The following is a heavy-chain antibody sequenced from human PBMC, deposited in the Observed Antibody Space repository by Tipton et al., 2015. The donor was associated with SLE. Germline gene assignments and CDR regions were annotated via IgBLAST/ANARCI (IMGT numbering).Heavy chain of an antibody. V-gene: IGHV4-4*07. CDR3: ARGSDGEYVRYFDV. J-gene: IGHJ2*01. D-gene: IGHD4-17*01. CDR2: IYSSGDR. CDR1: GGYISFDY. Sequence: TLSLTCTVSGGYISFDYWSWIRQSAGRGLVWIGRIYSSGDRDYNPSLRSRVTMSIDASQNRVSLRLKSVSAADTAVYYCARGSDGEYVRYFDVWGPGTLVTVSS.